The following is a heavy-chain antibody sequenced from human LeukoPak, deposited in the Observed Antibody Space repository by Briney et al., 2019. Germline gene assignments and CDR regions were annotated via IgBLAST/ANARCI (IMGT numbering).Heavy chain of an antibody. CDR1: GGSIISYY. CDR3: ATSKYSGAWYGFDS. V-gene: IGHV4-59*08. D-gene: IGHD2-8*02. J-gene: IGHJ4*02. Sequence: SETLSLTCTVSGGSIISYYCIWIRQPPGKGLEWIGYIYYGEGTNSNPSLKSRVTVSLDKPNNQFSLKRTSVTAADTAVYYCATSKYSGAWYGFDSWGQGNLVTVSS. CDR2: IYYGEGT.